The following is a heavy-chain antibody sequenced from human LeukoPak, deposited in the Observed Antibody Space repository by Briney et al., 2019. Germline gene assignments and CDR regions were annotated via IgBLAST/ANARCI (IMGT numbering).Heavy chain of an antibody. CDR2: IYSSGST. CDR1: GGSISSGSYY. D-gene: IGHD3-3*01. V-gene: IGHV4-61*02. J-gene: IGHJ2*01. Sequence: SQTLSLTCTASGGSISSGSYYWSWIRQPAGKRLEWIGRIYSSGSTNYNPSLKSRVTISVDTSKNQFSLKLSSVTAADTAVYYCASTRNYDLWSGSGYYDLWGRGTLVTVSS. CDR3: ASTRNYDLWSGSGYYDL.